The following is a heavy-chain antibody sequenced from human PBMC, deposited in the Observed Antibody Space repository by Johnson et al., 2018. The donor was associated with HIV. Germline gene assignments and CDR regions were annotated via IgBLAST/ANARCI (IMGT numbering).Heavy chain of an antibody. D-gene: IGHD4-23*01. Sequence: VQLVESGGGVVQPGRSLRLSCAASGFTFSSYAMHWVRQAPGKGLEWVAVISYDGSNKYYADSVKGRFTISRDNSKNTLYLQMNSLRAEDTAVYYCARAKSTVVLHDAFDIWGQGTMATVS. CDR3: ARAKSTVVLHDAFDI. V-gene: IGHV3-30-3*01. CDR2: ISYDGSNK. CDR1: GFTFSSYA. J-gene: IGHJ3*02.